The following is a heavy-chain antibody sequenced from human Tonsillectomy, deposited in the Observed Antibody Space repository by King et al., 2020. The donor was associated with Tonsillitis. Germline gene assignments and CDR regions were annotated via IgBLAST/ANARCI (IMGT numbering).Heavy chain of an antibody. CDR2: IYYSGST. V-gene: IGHV4-59*01. J-gene: IGHJ2*01. D-gene: IGHD3-3*01. CDR3: ARESPGYDFWSGYGRYFDL. Sequence: QLQESGPGLVKPSETLSLTCTVSGGSISSYYWSWIRQPPGKGLEWIGYIYYSGSTNYNPSLKRRVTISVDTSKNQFSLKLSSVTAADTAVYYCARESPGYDFWSGYGRYFDLWGRGTLVTVSS. CDR1: GGSISSYY.